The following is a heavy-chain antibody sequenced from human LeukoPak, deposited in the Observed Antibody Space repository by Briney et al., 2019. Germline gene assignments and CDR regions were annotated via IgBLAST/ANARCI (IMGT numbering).Heavy chain of an antibody. D-gene: IGHD3-9*01. V-gene: IGHV3-7*03. CDR1: GGSISSSSYY. J-gene: IGHJ3*02. CDR3: AKDVVGPYFDWLSHDAFDI. Sequence: ETLSLTCTVSGGSISSSSYYWGWIRQPPGKGLEWVANIKQDGSEQYYVDSAKGRFTISRDNSKNTLYLQMNSLRAEDTAIYYCAKDVVGPYFDWLSHDAFDIWGQGTMVTVSS. CDR2: IKQDGSEQ.